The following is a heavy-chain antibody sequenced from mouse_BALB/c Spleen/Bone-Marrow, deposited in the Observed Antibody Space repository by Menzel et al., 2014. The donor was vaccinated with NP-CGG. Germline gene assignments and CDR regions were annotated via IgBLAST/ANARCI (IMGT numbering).Heavy chain of an antibody. D-gene: IGHD1-1*01. Sequence: LEESGPEVVKPGASVKMSCKASGYTFTSYVMHWVKQKPGQGLEWIGYINPDNDGTKYNEKFKGKATLTSDKSSRTAYMELSSLASEDSTVYYCARFGYYGSPYAMDYWGQGTSVTVSS. CDR1: GYTFTSYV. J-gene: IGHJ4*01. CDR2: INPDNDGT. CDR3: ARFGYYGSPYAMDY. V-gene: IGHV1-14*01.